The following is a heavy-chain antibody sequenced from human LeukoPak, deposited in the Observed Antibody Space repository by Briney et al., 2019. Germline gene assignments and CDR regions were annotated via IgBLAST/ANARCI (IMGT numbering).Heavy chain of an antibody. CDR3: ARQRFATGTGTFDI. CDR1: GFIFSSTY. J-gene: IGHJ3*02. D-gene: IGHD1-1*01. V-gene: IGHV3-66*02. CDR2: IYSGGTA. Sequence: PGGSLRLSCAASGFIFSSTYMSWVRRAPGKGLEWVSFIYSGGTAYYADSVKGRFTISRDNSKDTVYLQMNSVRAEDTAVYYCARQRFATGTGTFDIWGQGTMVTVSS.